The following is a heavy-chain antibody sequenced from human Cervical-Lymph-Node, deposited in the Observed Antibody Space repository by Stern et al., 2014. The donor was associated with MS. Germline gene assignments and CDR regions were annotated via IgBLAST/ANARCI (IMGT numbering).Heavy chain of an antibody. J-gene: IGHJ4*02. Sequence: QLQLQESGPGLVKPSETLSLTCTVSGGSIRTFSWSWIRQPQGRGLEWIGCVYYNGTTTHNPSLKSRVTMSVDTSKSQLSLRLHSVTAADTAVYYCARHSVGVKDFDSWGQGTLVTVSS. CDR1: GGSIRTFS. CDR2: VYYNGTT. V-gene: IGHV4-59*01. CDR3: ARHSVGVKDFDS. D-gene: IGHD4-23*01.